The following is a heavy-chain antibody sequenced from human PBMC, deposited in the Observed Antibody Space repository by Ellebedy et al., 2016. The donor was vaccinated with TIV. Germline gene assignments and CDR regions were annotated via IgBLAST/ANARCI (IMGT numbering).Heavy chain of an antibody. D-gene: IGHD2-2*01. CDR1: GFTFSSYW. CDR2: IKQDGSEK. CDR3: ARDSKYGYYYYGMDG. J-gene: IGHJ6*02. Sequence: GESLKISXAASGFTFSSYWMSWVRQAPGKGLEWVANIKQDGSEKYYVDSVKGRFTISRDNAKNSLYLQMNSLRAEDTAVYYCARDSKYGYYYYGMDGWGQGTTVTVSS. V-gene: IGHV3-7*03.